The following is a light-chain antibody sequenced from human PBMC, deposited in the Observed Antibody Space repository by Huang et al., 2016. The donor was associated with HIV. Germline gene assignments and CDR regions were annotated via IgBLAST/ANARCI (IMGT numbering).Light chain of an antibody. CDR2: QAS. V-gene: IGKV1-5*03. CDR1: QSINNY. CDR3: QQYDSYWT. J-gene: IGKJ1*01. Sequence: DVQMTQSPSTLSAYVGDRITITCRASQSINNYLAWYQQKAGKAPDLLIYQASTLDSGVPSRFSGSGSGTTFTLTISNLQPDDFATYYCQQYDSYWTFGQGTKVE.